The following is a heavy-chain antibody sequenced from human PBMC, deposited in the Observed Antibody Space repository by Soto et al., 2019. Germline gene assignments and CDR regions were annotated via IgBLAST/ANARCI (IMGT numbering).Heavy chain of an antibody. CDR1: GFMFSSHG. J-gene: IGHJ4*02. CDR2: IWYDGSNK. Sequence: QVQLVESGGGVVQPGRSLRLSCAASGFMFSSHGMHWIRQAPGKGLEWVAVIWYDGSNKYYADSVKGRFIISRDNSNNTLYLQMNSLRVEDTAVYYCGPDTLDYWGQGTLVTVSS. CDR3: GPDTLDY. V-gene: IGHV3-33*01.